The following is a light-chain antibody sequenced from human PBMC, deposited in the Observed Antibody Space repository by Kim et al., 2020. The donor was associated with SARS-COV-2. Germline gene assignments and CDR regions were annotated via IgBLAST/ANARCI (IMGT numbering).Light chain of an antibody. CDR3: QLTSDSPYT. CDR1: NGIGVW. Sequence: SASVGGRVTITCRASNGIGVWVAWYQQKPGKAPKLLMSAASTLQRGVPSRFSGSGSGTDFTLTISSLQPEDFATYFCQLTSDSPYTFGQGTKLEI. V-gene: IGKV1-12*01. J-gene: IGKJ2*01. CDR2: AAS.